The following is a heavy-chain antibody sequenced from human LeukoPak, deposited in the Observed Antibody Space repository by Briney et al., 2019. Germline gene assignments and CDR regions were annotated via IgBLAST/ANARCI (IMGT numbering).Heavy chain of an antibody. Sequence: PSETLSLTCTASGCTISSYYWSWIRQPPGKGLEWIWDIYYSGSTNYNPSLKSRVTISVDTSKNQFSLKLSSVTAADTAVYYRARDQGGYDKGDYYYYGMDVWGKGTTVTVSS. CDR3: ARDQGGYDKGDYYYYGMDV. CDR1: GCTISSYY. J-gene: IGHJ6*04. V-gene: IGHV4-59*01. CDR2: IYYSGST. D-gene: IGHD5-12*01.